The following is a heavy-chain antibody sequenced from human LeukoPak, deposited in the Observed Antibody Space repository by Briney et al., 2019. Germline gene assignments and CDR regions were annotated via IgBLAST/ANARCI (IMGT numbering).Heavy chain of an antibody. Sequence: SQTLSLTCTVSGGSISSGSYYWSWIRQPAGKGLEWIGRIYTSGSTNYNPSLKSRVTISVDTSKNQFSLKLSSVTAADTAVYYCARDFWSGYWRTNWFDPWGQGTLVTVSS. CDR1: GGSISSGSYY. V-gene: IGHV4-61*02. J-gene: IGHJ5*02. D-gene: IGHD3-3*01. CDR2: IYTSGST. CDR3: ARDFWSGYWRTNWFDP.